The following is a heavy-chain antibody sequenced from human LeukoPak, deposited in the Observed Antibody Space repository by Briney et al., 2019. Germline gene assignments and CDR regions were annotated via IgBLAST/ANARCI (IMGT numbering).Heavy chain of an antibody. Sequence: GGSLRLSCAGSGFIFNSHWMTWVRQAPGMGLEWVGNIRQDGDEKFYADSVRGRFTIARDNAKNSLYLHLNSLRADDTAIYCARVRTEWYNGLWGRGTLVTVSP. CDR3: ARVRTEWYNGL. CDR2: IRQDGDEK. D-gene: IGHD2-8*02. CDR1: GFIFNSHW. J-gene: IGHJ2*01. V-gene: IGHV3-7*01.